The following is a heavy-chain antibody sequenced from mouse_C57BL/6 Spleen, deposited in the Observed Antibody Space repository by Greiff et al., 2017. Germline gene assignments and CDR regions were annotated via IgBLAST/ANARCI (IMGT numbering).Heavy chain of an antibody. D-gene: IGHD1-1*01. CDR2: IWSGGST. Sequence: VQLQQSGPGLVQPSQSLSITCTVSGFSLTSYGVHWVRQSPGKGLEWLGVIWSGGSTDYNAAFISRLSISKDNSKSQVFFKMNSLQADDTAIYYWARNIITTEGFAYWGQGTLVTVSA. V-gene: IGHV2-2*01. CDR1: GFSLTSYG. J-gene: IGHJ3*01. CDR3: ARNIITTEGFAY.